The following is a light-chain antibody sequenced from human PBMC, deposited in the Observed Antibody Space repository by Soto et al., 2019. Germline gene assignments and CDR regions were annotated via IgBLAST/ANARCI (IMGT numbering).Light chain of an antibody. J-gene: IGKJ1*01. CDR3: QQYGSSPRT. CDR2: GSS. V-gene: IGKV3-20*01. Sequence: EVVLTQSPGTLSLSPGERATLSCRASQSVGSNSLAWYQQRPGQAPRLLIYGSSSRATGIPDRFSGSGSGTDFTLTVSRLEPEDFAVYYCQQYGSSPRTFGQGTKVDI. CDR1: QSVGSNS.